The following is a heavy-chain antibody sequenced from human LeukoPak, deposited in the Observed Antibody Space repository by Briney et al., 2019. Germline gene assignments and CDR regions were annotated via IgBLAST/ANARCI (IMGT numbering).Heavy chain of an antibody. J-gene: IGHJ4*02. D-gene: IGHD4-17*01. CDR3: SKKGQGDDYGKPD. CDR2: MSGNGGST. V-gene: IGHV3-23*01. CDR1: QFNFNKFA. Sequence: GGSLRLSCATAQFNFNKFAMTWVRQAPGKGVEWVSSMSGNGGSTQYADSVQGRFAISRDNSKNTLYLQINRLRAEDTAVYYCSKKGQGDDYGKPDWGQGTLVTVSS.